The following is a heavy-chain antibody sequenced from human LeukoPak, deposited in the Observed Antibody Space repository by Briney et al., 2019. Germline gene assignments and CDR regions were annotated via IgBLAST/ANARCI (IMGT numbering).Heavy chain of an antibody. J-gene: IGHJ5*02. D-gene: IGHD7-27*01. CDR3: TRGHWGLQS. CDR1: GASITDYY. Sequence: SETLSLTCTVSGASITDYYWSWIRQSPGKGLEWISYIHHSGNSDYNPSLRSRVTTSLDTSKNQFSLNLISVTAADTAVYYCTRGHWGLQSWSQGTLVTVSS. CDR2: IHHSGNS. V-gene: IGHV4-59*01.